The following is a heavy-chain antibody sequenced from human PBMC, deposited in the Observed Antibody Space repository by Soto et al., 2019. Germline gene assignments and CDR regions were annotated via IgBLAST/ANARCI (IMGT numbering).Heavy chain of an antibody. D-gene: IGHD6-13*01. V-gene: IGHV4-34*01. J-gene: IGHJ6*02. CDR2: INHSGST. Sequence: SETLSLTCAVYGGSFSGYYWSWIRQPPGKGLEWIGEINHSGSTNYNPSLKGRVTISVDTSKNQFSLKLSSVTAADTAVYYCARGYSSSWSRGYYYGMDVWGQGTTVTVSS. CDR1: GGSFSGYY. CDR3: ARGYSSSWSRGYYYGMDV.